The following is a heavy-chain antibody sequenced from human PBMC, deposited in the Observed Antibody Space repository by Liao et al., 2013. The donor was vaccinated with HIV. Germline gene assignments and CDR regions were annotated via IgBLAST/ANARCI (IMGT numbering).Heavy chain of an antibody. CDR2: IYTSGRT. V-gene: IGHV4-61*02. D-gene: IGHD7-27*01. CDR1: GGSISTGSYH. CDR3: ARLTGDDAFDI. Sequence: QVQLQESGPGLVKPSQTLSLTCSVSGGSISTGSYHWSWIRQPAGKGLEWIGRIYTSGRTDYNPSLRSRVTISVDVSKNQFTLNLNSVTAADTAMYYCARLTGDDAFDIWGQGTMVTVSS. J-gene: IGHJ3*02.